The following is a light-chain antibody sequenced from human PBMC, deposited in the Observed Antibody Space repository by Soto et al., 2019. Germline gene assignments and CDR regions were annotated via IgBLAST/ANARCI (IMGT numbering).Light chain of an antibody. J-gene: IGLJ2*01. CDR3: SSYAGAVV. V-gene: IGLV2-23*01. CDR1: SYNL. CDR2: EGS. Sequence: QSALTQPASVSGSPGQSITISCTSYNLDSWSQHHPGKAPKLMIYEGSHRPSGLSDRFLASKSGNPASLTISGLQAEDESYYYCSSYAGAVVFGGGTKLTVL.